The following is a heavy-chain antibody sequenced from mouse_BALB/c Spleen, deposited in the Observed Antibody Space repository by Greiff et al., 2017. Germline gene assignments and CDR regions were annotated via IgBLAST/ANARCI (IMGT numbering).Heavy chain of an antibody. Sequence: VQVVESGPGLVAPSQSLSITCTVSGFSLTGYGVNWVRQPPGKGLEWLGMIWGDGSTDYNSALKSRLSISKDNSKSQVFLKMNSLQTDDTARYYCAREGDGYSPYWYFDVWGAGTTVTVSS. V-gene: IGHV2-6-7*01. D-gene: IGHD2-3*01. CDR1: GFSLTGYG. CDR2: IWGDGST. J-gene: IGHJ1*01. CDR3: AREGDGYSPYWYFDV.